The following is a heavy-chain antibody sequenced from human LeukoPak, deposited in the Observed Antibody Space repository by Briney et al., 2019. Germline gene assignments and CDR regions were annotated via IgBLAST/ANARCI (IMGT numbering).Heavy chain of an antibody. CDR3: AKGPSITIFGVVADY. CDR2: ISSSSSYI. Sequence: PGGSLRLSCAASGFTFSSYSMNWVRQAPGKGLEWVSSISSSSSYIYYADSVKGRFTISRDNAKNSLYLQMNSLRAEDTAVYYCAKGPSITIFGVVADYWGQGTLVTVPS. J-gene: IGHJ4*02. V-gene: IGHV3-21*01. CDR1: GFTFSSYS. D-gene: IGHD3-3*01.